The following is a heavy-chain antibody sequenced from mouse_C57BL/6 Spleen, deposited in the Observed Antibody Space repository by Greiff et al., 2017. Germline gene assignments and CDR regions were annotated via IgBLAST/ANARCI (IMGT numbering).Heavy chain of an antibody. D-gene: IGHD4-1*01. CDR1: GYTFTSYG. J-gene: IGHJ3*01. CDR2: IYPRSGNT. Sequence: QVQLKESGAELARPGASVKLSCKASGYTFTSYGISWVKQRTGQGLEWIGEIYPRSGNTYYNEKSKGKATLTADKSSSTAYMELRSLTSEDSAVYFCARGLGRTWFAYWGQGTLVTVSA. V-gene: IGHV1-81*01. CDR3: ARGLGRTWFAY.